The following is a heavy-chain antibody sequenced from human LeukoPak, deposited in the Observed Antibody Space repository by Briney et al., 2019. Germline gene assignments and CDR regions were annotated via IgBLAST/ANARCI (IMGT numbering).Heavy chain of an antibody. CDR3: ARDRRNAYYYDSSGYQTHGMDV. CDR2: IYYSGST. Sequence: SQTLSLTCTVSGGSISSGDYYWSWIRQPPGKGLGWIGYIYYSGSTYYNPSLKSRVTISVDTSKNQFSLKLSSVTAADTAVYYCARDRRNAYYYDSSGYQTHGMDVWGQGTTVTVSS. J-gene: IGHJ6*02. D-gene: IGHD3-22*01. CDR1: GGSISSGDYY. V-gene: IGHV4-30-4*01.